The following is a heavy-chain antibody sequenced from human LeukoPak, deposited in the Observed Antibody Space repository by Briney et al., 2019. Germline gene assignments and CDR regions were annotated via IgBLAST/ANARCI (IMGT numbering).Heavy chain of an antibody. Sequence: SQTLSLTCAVSGGSISSGGYSWSWIRQPPGKGLEWIGYIYHSGSTYYNPSLKSRVTISVDRSKNQFSLKLSSVIAADTAVYYCASSAPVVPAATGGWFDPWGQGTLVTVSS. CDR1: GGSISSGGYS. D-gene: IGHD2-2*01. CDR3: ASSAPVVPAATGGWFDP. V-gene: IGHV4-30-2*01. J-gene: IGHJ5*02. CDR2: IYHSGST.